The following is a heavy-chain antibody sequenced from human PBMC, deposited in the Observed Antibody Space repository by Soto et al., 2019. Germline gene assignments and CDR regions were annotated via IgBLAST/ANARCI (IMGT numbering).Heavy chain of an antibody. CDR2: IYYSGNT. D-gene: IGHD5-18*01. J-gene: IGHJ4*02. CDR1: GGSISSSSYS. CDR3: TREALGYSYV. V-gene: IGHV4-39*02. Sequence: QLQLQESGPGLVKPSETLSLTCTVSGGSISSSSYSWGWIRQPPGKGLEWIGSIYYSGNTYYTPSLKSRVTISVDTSKNQFSLNLSSVTAADTAVYFCTREALGYSYVWGQGTLVTVSS.